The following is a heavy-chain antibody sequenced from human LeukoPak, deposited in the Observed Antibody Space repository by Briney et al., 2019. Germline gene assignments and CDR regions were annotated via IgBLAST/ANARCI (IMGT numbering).Heavy chain of an antibody. CDR1: GFTVSSNY. J-gene: IGHJ4*02. D-gene: IGHD3-22*01. CDR3: ARGGDSSYYGDY. Sequence: PGGSLRLSCAASGFTVSSNYMNWVRQAPGKGLEWVSLIYSGGSTHYADSVKGRFTISRDNSKNTLYLRMNSLRAEDTAVYYCARGGDSSYYGDYWGQGTLVTVSS. CDR2: IYSGGST. V-gene: IGHV3-66*01.